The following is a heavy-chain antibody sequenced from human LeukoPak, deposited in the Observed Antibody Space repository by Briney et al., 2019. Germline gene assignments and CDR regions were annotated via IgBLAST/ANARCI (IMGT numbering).Heavy chain of an antibody. Sequence: QPGGSLRLSCSASGFTFSSYAMHWVRQAPGKGLEYVSAISSNGGSTYYADSVKGRFTISRDNSKNTLYLQMSSLRAEDTAVYYCVKNIVGATTFADYWGQGTLVTVSS. J-gene: IGHJ4*02. D-gene: IGHD1-26*01. V-gene: IGHV3-64D*06. CDR3: VKNIVGATTFADY. CDR1: GFTFSSYA. CDR2: ISSNGGST.